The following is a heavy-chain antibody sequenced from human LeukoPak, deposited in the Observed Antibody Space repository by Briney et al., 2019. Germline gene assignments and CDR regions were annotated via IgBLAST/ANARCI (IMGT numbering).Heavy chain of an antibody. D-gene: IGHD2-2*01. Sequence: PSETLSLTCTVSGGSISSGDYYWSWIRQPPGKGLEWIGYIYYSGSTYYNPSLKSRVTISVDTSKNQFSLKLSSVTAADTAVYYCARGEGSPYCSSTSCSTNWFDPWGQGTLVTVSS. CDR3: ARGEGSPYCSSTSCSTNWFDP. CDR1: GGSISSGDYY. CDR2: IYYSGST. V-gene: IGHV4-30-4*01. J-gene: IGHJ5*02.